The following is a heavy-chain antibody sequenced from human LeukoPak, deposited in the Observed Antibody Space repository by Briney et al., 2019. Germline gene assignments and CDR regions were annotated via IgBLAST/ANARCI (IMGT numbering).Heavy chain of an antibody. Sequence: GGSLRLSCAASGFTVSSNYMSWVRQAPGKGLEWVSVIYSGGSTYYADSVKGRFTISRDNSKHTLYLQMNSLRAEDTAVYYCARVIQLWRNGFDYWGQGTLVTVSS. CDR1: GFTVSSNY. CDR3: ARVIQLWRNGFDY. D-gene: IGHD5-18*01. J-gene: IGHJ4*02. CDR2: IYSGGST. V-gene: IGHV3-53*01.